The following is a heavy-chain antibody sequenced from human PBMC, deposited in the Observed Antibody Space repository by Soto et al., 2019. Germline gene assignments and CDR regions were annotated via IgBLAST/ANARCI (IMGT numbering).Heavy chain of an antibody. CDR1: GGSITGYY. CDR3: ARVGNAYYYYFDT. D-gene: IGHD3-16*01. V-gene: IGHV4-4*07. CDR2: IYPTGSL. Sequence: QVQLQESGPGLVKPSDTLSLMCYVSGGSITGYYWTWLRQPAGKRLEYVGRIYPTGSLDYNPSLKSRLIMSADASNNVLSLNLTSVTVADTAVYYCARVGNAYYYYFDTWGPGTLVTVSS. J-gene: IGHJ4*02.